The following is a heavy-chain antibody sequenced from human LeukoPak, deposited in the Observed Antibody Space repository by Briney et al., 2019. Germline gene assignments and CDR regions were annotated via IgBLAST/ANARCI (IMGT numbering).Heavy chain of an antibody. J-gene: IGHJ5*02. V-gene: IGHV1-69*04. CDR3: ARVPITIFGVVISGEGNWFDP. CDR1: GGTFSSYA. D-gene: IGHD3-3*01. CDR2: IIPILGIA. Sequence: PRASVKVSCKASGGTFSSYAISWVRQAPGQGLEWMGRIIPILGIANYAQKFQGRVTITADKSTSTAYMELSSLRSEDTAVYYCARVPITIFGVVISGEGNWFDPWGQGTLVTVSS.